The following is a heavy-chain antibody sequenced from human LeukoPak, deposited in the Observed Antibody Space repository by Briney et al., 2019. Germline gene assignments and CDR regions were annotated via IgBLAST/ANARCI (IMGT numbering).Heavy chain of an antibody. D-gene: IGHD3-3*01. V-gene: IGHV3-74*01. CDR3: ARAHYDFWSGYFGLDY. J-gene: IGHJ4*02. CDR2: INSDGSST. Sequence: GGSLRLSCAASGFTFSSYAMSWVRQAPGKGLVWVSRINSDGSSTSYADSVKGRFTISRDNAKNTLYLQMNSLRAEDTAVYYCARAHYDFWSGYFGLDYWGQGTLVTVSS. CDR1: GFTFSSYA.